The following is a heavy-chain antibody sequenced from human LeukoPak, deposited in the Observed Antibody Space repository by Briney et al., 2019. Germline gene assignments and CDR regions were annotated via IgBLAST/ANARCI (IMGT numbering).Heavy chain of an antibody. J-gene: IGHJ4*02. D-gene: IGHD3-22*01. CDR2: ISSSSSTI. CDR1: GFTVSSNY. V-gene: IGHV3-48*04. Sequence: GGSLRLSCAASGFTVSSNYMSWVRQAPGKGLEWVSYISSSSSTIYYADSVKGRFTISRDNAKNSLYLQMNSLRAEDTAVYYCARDRISGSIKSPCIDWGQGTLVTVSS. CDR3: ARDRISGSIKSPCID.